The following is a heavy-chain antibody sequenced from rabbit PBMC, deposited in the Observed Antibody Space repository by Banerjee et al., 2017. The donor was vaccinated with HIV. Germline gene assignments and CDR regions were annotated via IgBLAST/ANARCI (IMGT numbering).Heavy chain of an antibody. CDR3: ARDLSSSGWSDFAL. CDR1: GFDFSSDA. CDR2: IYAGDGST. D-gene: IGHD4-1*01. V-gene: IGHV1S45*01. J-gene: IGHJ4*01. Sequence: QEQLVESGGGLVQPEGSLTLTCKASGFDFSSDAICWVRQAPGKGLEWIACIYAGDGSTDYASWAKGRFTISKTSSTTVTLQMTSLTAADAATYFCARDLSSSGWSDFALRGPGTLVTVS.